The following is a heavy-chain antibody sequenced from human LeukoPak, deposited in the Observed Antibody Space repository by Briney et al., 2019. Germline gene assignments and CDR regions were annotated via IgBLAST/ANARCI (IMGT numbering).Heavy chain of an antibody. D-gene: IGHD4-11*01. CDR1: GFTVSSNY. CDR3: ARGGMTTVTPGPFDY. CDR2: IYSGGST. Sequence: PGGSLRLSCAASGFTVSSNYMSWVRQARGKALECVSVIYSGGSTYYADSVKGRFTISRDNSKNTLYLQMNSLRAEDTAVYYCARGGMTTVTPGPFDYWGQGTLVTVSS. V-gene: IGHV3-53*01. J-gene: IGHJ4*02.